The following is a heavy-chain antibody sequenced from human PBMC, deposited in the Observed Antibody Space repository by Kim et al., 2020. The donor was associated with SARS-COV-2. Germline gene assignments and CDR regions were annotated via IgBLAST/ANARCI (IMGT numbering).Heavy chain of an antibody. CDR1: GGSLSSSSYY. D-gene: IGHD6-19*01. CDR2: AYYIGNT. Sequence: SETLSLTCTVSGGSLSSSSYYWGWIRQPPGKGLEWIGTAYYIGNTYYNPSLKSRVTISVDTSKNQFSLKLGSVTAADTAVYYCARHPRYSSGGYVVFYY. J-gene: IGHJ6*01. CDR3: ARHPRYSSGGYVVFYY. V-gene: IGHV4-39*01.